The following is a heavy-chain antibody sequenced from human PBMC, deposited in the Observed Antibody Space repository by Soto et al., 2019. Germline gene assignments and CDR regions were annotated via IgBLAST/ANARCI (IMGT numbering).Heavy chain of an antibody. Sequence: QVQLQQWGAGLLKPSEPLSLTCAVYGGSFSGYYWSWIRQPPGKGLEWIGEINHSGSTNYNPSLKSRVTISVDTSKNQFSLKLSSVTAADTAVYYCARGLAAAGRTENYYFDYWGQGTLVTVSS. CDR3: ARGLAAAGRTENYYFDY. J-gene: IGHJ4*02. CDR1: GGSFSGYY. V-gene: IGHV4-34*01. CDR2: INHSGST. D-gene: IGHD6-13*01.